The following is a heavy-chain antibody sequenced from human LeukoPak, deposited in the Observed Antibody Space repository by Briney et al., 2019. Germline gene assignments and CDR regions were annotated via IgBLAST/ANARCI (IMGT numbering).Heavy chain of an antibody. CDR2: INPNSGGT. Sequence: GASVKVSCKASGYTFTGYYMHWVRQAPGQGLGWMGWINPNSGGTNYAQKFQGRVTMTRDTSISTAYMELSRLRSDDTAVYYCARDLPTVTTLFDYWGQGTLVTVSS. V-gene: IGHV1-2*02. CDR1: GYTFTGYY. CDR3: ARDLPTVTTLFDY. D-gene: IGHD4-11*01. J-gene: IGHJ4*02.